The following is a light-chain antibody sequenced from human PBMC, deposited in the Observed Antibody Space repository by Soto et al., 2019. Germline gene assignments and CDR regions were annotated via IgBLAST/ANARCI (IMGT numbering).Light chain of an antibody. J-gene: IGLJ2*01. CDR2: GNS. CDR3: QSYDSSLLRV. V-gene: IGLV1-40*01. Sequence: QSLLTQPPSVSGAPGQRVTISCTGSSSNIGAGYDVHWYQQLPGTAPKLLIYGNSNRPSGVPDRFSGSKSGTSASLAITGLQAEDEADYYCQSYDSSLLRVFGGGTKLTVL. CDR1: SSNIGAGYD.